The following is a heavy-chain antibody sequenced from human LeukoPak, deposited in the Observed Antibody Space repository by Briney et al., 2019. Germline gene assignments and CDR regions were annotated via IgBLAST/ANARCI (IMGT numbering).Heavy chain of an antibody. V-gene: IGHV1-8*01. Sequence: ASVKVSCKASGYTFTSYDINWVRQATGQGLEWMGWMNPNSGNTGYAQKFQGRVTMTRNTSISTAYMELSSLRSKDTAVYYCARGSGYYDFWSGHYWGQGTLVTVSS. CDR1: GYTFTSYD. CDR3: ARGSGYYDFWSGHY. CDR2: MNPNSGNT. J-gene: IGHJ4*02. D-gene: IGHD3-3*01.